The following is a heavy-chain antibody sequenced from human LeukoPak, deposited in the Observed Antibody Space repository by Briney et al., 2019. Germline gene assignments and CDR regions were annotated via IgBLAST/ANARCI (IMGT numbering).Heavy chain of an antibody. CDR2: ISGNNGNT. CDR3: ARVRVNYVWGNYPVDY. D-gene: IGHD3-16*02. V-gene: IGHV1-18*01. Sequence: ASVKVSRKSSGYTFTSYGISWVRQAPGQGREWMGWISGNNGNTNYAQKLQGRVTMTTDTSTSTAYVELRSLRSDDTALYYCARVRVNYVWGNYPVDYWGQGTLVTVSS. J-gene: IGHJ4*02. CDR1: GYTFTSYG.